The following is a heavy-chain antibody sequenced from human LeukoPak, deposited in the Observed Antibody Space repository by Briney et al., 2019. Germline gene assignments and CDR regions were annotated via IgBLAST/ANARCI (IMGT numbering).Heavy chain of an antibody. V-gene: IGHV4-39*07. CDR2: IYHSGST. J-gene: IGHJ6*03. CDR1: GGSISSSSYY. D-gene: IGHD3-9*01. CDR3: ARVVAGYKSLYYYYYYMDV. Sequence: SETLSLTRTVSGGSISSSSYYWGWIRQPPGKGLEWIGSIYHSGSTYYNPSLKSRVTISVDTSKNQFSLKLSSVTAADTAVYYCARVVAGYKSLYYYYYYMDVWGKGTTVTVSS.